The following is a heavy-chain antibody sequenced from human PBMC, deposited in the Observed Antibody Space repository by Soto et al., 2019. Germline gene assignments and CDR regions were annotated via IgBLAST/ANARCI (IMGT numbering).Heavy chain of an antibody. CDR3: TSDRYPRFYHGSGSYPYY. V-gene: IGHV3-7*03. CDR2: IKTDGSET. Sequence: PGGSLRLSCAASGFTFSSFWMSWVRQAPGKGLEWVANIKTDGSETHYVDSVKGRFTISRDNPKTSLFLQMNSLRVEDTAVYFCTSDRYPRFYHGSGSYPYYWGQGTQVTVSS. J-gene: IGHJ4*02. D-gene: IGHD3-10*01. CDR1: GFTFSSFW.